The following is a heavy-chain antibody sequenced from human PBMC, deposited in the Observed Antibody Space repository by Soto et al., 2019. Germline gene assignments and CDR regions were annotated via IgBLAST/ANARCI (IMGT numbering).Heavy chain of an antibody. V-gene: IGHV3-30*04. J-gene: IGHJ4*01. Sequence: QVQLVESGGDVVQPGRSLRLACAASGFTFSGFAMHWVRLAPGKGLEWVAVISYAGIYTNYPDPVRGRFSISRDNSQNTLYLQMTSLRPDVTAVYHCAIEPWGYSGSSKHFDFWGHATLVTVSS. CDR1: GFTFSGFA. CDR3: AIEPWGYSGSSKHFDF. D-gene: IGHD6-6*01. CDR2: ISYAGIYT.